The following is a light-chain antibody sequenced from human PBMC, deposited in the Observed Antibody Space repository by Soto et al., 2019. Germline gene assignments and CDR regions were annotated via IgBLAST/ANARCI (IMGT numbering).Light chain of an antibody. CDR2: DVT. J-gene: IGLJ2*01. Sequence: QSALTQPRSVSGSPGQSVTITCTGTSSDVGGYNYVSWYQQQPDKAPTLMIYDVTKRPSGVPDRFSGSKSGNTASLTIFGLQPEDEADYYCCSYAGTDTFVVFGGGTKLTVL. V-gene: IGLV2-11*01. CDR3: CSYAGTDTFVV. CDR1: SSDVGGYNY.